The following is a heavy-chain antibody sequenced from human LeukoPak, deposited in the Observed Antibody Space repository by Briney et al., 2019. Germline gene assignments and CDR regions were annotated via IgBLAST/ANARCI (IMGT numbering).Heavy chain of an antibody. CDR2: ISWKSGSI. Sequence: PGGSLRLSCAASGFNFSSYSMNWVRQAPGKGLEWVSGISWKSGSIGYADSLKGRFTISRDNAKHSLYLQMNRLRAEDTALYSCAKARRYDAFDIWGQGTMVTVSS. J-gene: IGHJ3*02. V-gene: IGHV3-9*01. D-gene: IGHD3-9*01. CDR3: AKARRYDAFDI. CDR1: GFNFSSYS.